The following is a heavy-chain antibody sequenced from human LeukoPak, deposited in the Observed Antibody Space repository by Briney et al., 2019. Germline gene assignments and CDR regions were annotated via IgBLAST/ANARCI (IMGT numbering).Heavy chain of an antibody. CDR3: ARSGYYDGSVFHWYFDL. CDR2: IYYSGST. CDR1: GGSISSYY. D-gene: IGHD3-22*01. V-gene: IGHV4-59*01. Sequence: SETLSLTCTVSGGSISSYYWSWIRQPPGKGLEWIGYIYYSGSTKYSPSLKSRVTISVDTSKNQFSLKLSSMTAADTAVYYCARSGYYDGSVFHWYFDLWGRGTLVTVSS. J-gene: IGHJ2*01.